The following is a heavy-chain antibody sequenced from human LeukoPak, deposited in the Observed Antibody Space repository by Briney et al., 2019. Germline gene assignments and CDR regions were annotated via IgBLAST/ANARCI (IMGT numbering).Heavy chain of an antibody. V-gene: IGHV4-59*01. CDR1: GGSISSYY. CDR3: ARIILTGYSYYFDY. J-gene: IGHJ4*02. Sequence: SETLSLTCTVSGGSISSYYWSWIRQPPGKGLEWIGYIYYSGSTNYNPSLKSRVTISVDTSKNQFSLKLGSVTAADTAVYYCARIILTGYSYYFDYWGQGTLVTVSS. D-gene: IGHD3-9*01. CDR2: IYYSGST.